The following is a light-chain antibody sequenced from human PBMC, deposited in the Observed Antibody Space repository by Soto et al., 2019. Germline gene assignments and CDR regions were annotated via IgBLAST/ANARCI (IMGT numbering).Light chain of an antibody. V-gene: IGKV3-15*01. Sequence: EIVMTQSPATLSVSPGERATLSCRASQSVSTHLAWYQPKPGQAPRLLIYAASVRATGIPARFSGSGSVTEFTLAISSPQSEDYAVYYCQQYDERPPNLSCGGGTKLEIK. J-gene: IGKJ4*02. CDR3: QQYDERPPNLS. CDR2: AAS. CDR1: QSVSTH.